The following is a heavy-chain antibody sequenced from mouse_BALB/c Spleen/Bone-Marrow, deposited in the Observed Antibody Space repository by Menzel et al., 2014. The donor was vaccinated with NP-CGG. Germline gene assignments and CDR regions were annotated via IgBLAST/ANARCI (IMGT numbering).Heavy chain of an antibody. CDR3: TRSTAAFDY. J-gene: IGHJ2*01. V-gene: IGHV1-80*01. CDR1: GYAFSAYW. CDR2: IYPGDGDT. D-gene: IGHD1-2*01. Sequence: QVQLKQSGAELVRPGSSVKISCKASGYAFSAYWMNWVKQRPGQGLEWIGRIYPGDGDTNYNGKFKGKATLTADKSSSTAYMQPSSLTSEDSAVYFCTRSTAAFDYWGQGTTLTVSS.